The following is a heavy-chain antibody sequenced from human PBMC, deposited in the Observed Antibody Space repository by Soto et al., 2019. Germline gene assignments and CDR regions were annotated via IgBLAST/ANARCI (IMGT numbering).Heavy chain of an antibody. V-gene: IGHV1-8*02. CDR2: IIPIFGNT. Sequence: ASVKVSCKASGGTFSSYAISWVRQAPGQGLEWMGGIIPIFGNTGYAQKFQGRVTMTRNTSISTAYMELSSLRSEDTAVYYCARGLESYCSGGSCNDYWGQGTLVTVSS. D-gene: IGHD2-15*01. CDR1: GGTFSSYA. J-gene: IGHJ4*02. CDR3: ARGLESYCSGGSCNDY.